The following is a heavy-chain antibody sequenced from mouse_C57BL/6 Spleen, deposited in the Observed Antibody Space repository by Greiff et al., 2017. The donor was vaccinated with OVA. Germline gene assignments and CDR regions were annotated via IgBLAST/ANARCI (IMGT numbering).Heavy chain of an antibody. Sequence: EVKLQESVAELVRPGASVKLSCTASGFNIKNTYMHWVKQRPEQGLEWIGRIDPANGNTTYAPKFQGKATITADTSSNTAYRQLSSLTSEDTAIYYCASEVYDGYYDWFAYWGQGTLVTVSA. V-gene: IGHV14-3*01. CDR1: GFNIKNTY. CDR2: IDPANGNT. CDR3: ASEVYDGYYDWFAY. D-gene: IGHD2-3*01. J-gene: IGHJ3*01.